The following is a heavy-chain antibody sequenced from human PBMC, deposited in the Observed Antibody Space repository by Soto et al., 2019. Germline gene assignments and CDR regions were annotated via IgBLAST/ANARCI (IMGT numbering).Heavy chain of an antibody. Sequence: ASVKVSCKASGGTFSSYAISWVRQAPGQGLEWMGGIIPIFGTANYAQKFQGRVTITADKSTSTAYMELSSLRSEDTAVYYCARVPAPLDTDMLNCKNWFDPWGQGTLVTVSS. CDR1: GGTFSSYA. D-gene: IGHD5-18*01. V-gene: IGHV1-69*06. J-gene: IGHJ5*02. CDR3: ARVPAPLDTDMLNCKNWFDP. CDR2: IIPIFGTA.